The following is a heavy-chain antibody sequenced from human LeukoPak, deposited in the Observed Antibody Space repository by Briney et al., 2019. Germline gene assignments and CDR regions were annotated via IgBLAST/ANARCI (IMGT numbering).Heavy chain of an antibody. CDR2: INHSGST. V-gene: IGHV4-34*01. CDR1: GGTFSDYY. J-gene: IGHJ5*02. D-gene: IGHD2-2*01. Sequence: SETLSLTCAVYGGTFSDYYWSWIRQPPGKGLEWIGEINHSGSTNYNPSLKSRGTISVDTSKNQFSLKLSSVTAADTAVYYCARGGGYCSSTSCHNWFDPWGQGTLVTVSS. CDR3: ARGGGYCSSTSCHNWFDP.